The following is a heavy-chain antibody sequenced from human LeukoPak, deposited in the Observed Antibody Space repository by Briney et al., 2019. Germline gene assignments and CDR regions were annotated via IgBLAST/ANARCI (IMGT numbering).Heavy chain of an antibody. CDR2: IGATGGDL. D-gene: IGHD6-13*01. Sequence: PGGSLRLSCAASGFPFSSYAMIWVRQAPGKRLEWVSAIGATGGDLYYADSVNGRFTISRDNSKNTLYLQIHSLRAEDTAIYYCAKYLAAGKFYFDYWGQGTLVIVSS. CDR1: GFPFSSYA. J-gene: IGHJ4*02. V-gene: IGHV3-23*01. CDR3: AKYLAAGKFYFDY.